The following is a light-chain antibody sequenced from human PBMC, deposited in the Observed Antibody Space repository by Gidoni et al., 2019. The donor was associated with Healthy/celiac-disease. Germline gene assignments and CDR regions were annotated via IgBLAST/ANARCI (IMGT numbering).Light chain of an antibody. V-gene: IGKV3-11*01. CDR3: QQRSNWPST. CDR2: DAS. J-gene: IGKJ1*01. CDR1: QSVSSY. Sequence: EIELTKSPATLPLSPGERATLSCRASQSVSSYLAWYQQKPGQAPRLLIYDASNRATGIPARFSGSGSGTDFTLTISSLEPEDFAVYYCQQRSNWPSTFGQXTKVEIK.